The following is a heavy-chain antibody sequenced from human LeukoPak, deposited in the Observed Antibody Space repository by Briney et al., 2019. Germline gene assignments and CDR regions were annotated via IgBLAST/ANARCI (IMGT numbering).Heavy chain of an antibody. Sequence: SETLSLTCIVSGDSVSGYYWNWIRQPPGKGLEWIGYTHHSGNTLYNPSLKSRVTTSVDTSKNQFSLSLSSVTAADTAVYYCARGSSWYRSRLDYWGQGTLVTVSS. V-gene: IGHV4-59*02. CDR1: GDSVSGYY. CDR2: THHSGNT. J-gene: IGHJ4*02. D-gene: IGHD6-13*01. CDR3: ARGSSWYRSRLDY.